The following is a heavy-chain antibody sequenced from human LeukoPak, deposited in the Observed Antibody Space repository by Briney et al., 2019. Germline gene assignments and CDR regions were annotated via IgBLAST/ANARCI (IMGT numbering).Heavy chain of an antibody. CDR3: AKDGSFFYYYMDV. J-gene: IGHJ6*03. CDR2: IRYDGSNK. CDR1: GFTFSSYG. D-gene: IGHD3-3*01. V-gene: IGHV3-30*02. Sequence: GGSLRLSCAASGFTFSSYGMHWVRQAPGKGLEWVAFIRYDGSNKYYADSVKGRFTISRDNSKNTLYLQMNSLRAEDTAVYYCAKDGSFFYYYMDVWGKGTAVTVSS.